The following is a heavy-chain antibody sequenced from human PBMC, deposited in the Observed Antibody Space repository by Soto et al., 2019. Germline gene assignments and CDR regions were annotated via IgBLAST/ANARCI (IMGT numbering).Heavy chain of an antibody. CDR2: ISAYNGNT. CDR1: GYTFTSYG. CDR3: ARDLAADIVVVPAAAIMPFDY. Sequence: ASVKVSCKASGYTFTSYGISWVRQAPGQGLEWMGWISAYNGNTNYAQKLQGRVTMTTDTSTSTAYMELRSLRSDDTAVYYCARDLAADIVVVPAAAIMPFDYWGQGTLVTVSS. D-gene: IGHD2-2*01. V-gene: IGHV1-18*01. J-gene: IGHJ4*02.